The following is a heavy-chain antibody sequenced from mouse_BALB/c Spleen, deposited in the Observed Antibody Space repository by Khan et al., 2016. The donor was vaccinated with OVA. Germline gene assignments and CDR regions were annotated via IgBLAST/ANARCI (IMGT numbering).Heavy chain of an antibody. V-gene: IGHV1-7*01. CDR1: GYTFTTYW. CDR3: TRDRIDY. CDR2: INPTSGYT. J-gene: IGHJ2*01. Sequence: QVHVKQSGAELAKPGASVKMSCKASGYTFTTYWLHWVKQRPGQGLEWIGYINPTSGYTDYNETFKDKATLSADKSSSTAYMQLSSLTSEDSAVYYCTRDRIDYWGQGTTLTVSS.